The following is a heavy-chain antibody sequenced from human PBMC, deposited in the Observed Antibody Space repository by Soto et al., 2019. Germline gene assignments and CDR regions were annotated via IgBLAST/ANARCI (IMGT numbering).Heavy chain of an antibody. Sequence: GGSLRLSCAASGFTFSSYGMHWVRQAPGKGLEWVAVIWYDGSNKYYADSVKGRFTISRDNSKNTLYLQMNSLRAEDTAVYYCAREWQTTVTTSFDYWGQGTLVTVSS. V-gene: IGHV3-33*01. D-gene: IGHD4-17*01. CDR1: GFTFSSYG. J-gene: IGHJ4*02. CDR3: AREWQTTVTTSFDY. CDR2: IWYDGSNK.